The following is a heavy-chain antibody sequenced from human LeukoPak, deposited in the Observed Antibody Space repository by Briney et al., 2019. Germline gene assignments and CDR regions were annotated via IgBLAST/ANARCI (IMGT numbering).Heavy chain of an antibody. CDR3: AGGKWGYHFDP. D-gene: IGHD1-20*01. V-gene: IGHV4-59*01. Sequence: SETLSLTCTVSGGASSDYYWTWIRLPPGKRLEWIGYISDSETTKYSPSLKSRVTISLDTSKNHFSLKLTSVTAADTAVYFCAGGKWGYHFDPWGQGTLVTVSS. CDR2: ISDSETT. CDR1: GGASSDYY. J-gene: IGHJ5*02.